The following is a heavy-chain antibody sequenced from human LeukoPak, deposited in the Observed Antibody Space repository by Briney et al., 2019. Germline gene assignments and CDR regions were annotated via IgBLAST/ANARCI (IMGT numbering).Heavy chain of an antibody. D-gene: IGHD5-12*01. CDR1: GGTFSSYA. CDR2: IIPIFGTA. CDR3: ARGSTVDTVATPLKY. Sequence: SVKVSCKASGGTFSSYAISWVRQAPGQGLEWMGGIIPIFGTANYAQKFQGRVTMTRSTSVSTAYMELSSLRSEDTAVYYCARGSTVDTVATPLKYWGQGTLVTVSS. V-gene: IGHV1-69*05. J-gene: IGHJ4*02.